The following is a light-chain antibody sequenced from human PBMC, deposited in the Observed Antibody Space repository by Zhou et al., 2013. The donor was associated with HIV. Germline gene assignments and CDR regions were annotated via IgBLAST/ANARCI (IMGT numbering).Light chain of an antibody. J-gene: IGKJ3*01. CDR3: MQTLQTPSFS. CDR2: LGS. V-gene: IGKV2-28*01. Sequence: DIVMTQSPLSLPVTPGEPASISCRSSQSLLHSNGYNYLDWYLQKPGQSPQLLIYLGSNRASGVPDRFSGSGSGTDFTLKISRVEAEDVGVYYCMQTLQTPSFSFGPRTKVVIK. CDR1: QSLLHSNGYNY.